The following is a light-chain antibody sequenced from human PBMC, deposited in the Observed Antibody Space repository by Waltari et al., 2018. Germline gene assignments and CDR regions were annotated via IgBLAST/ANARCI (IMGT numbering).Light chain of an antibody. V-gene: IGKV3-15*01. CDR3: QQYNRWPPIT. Sequence: VVLTQSPATLSVSPGQTAIISCRASQTVSSNLAWYQQKPGQAPSLLIYDASTRASSIPARFRGSGSGTEFTLTINSLQSEDSATYYCQQYNRWPPITFGQGTRLDIK. CDR1: QTVSSN. J-gene: IGKJ5*01. CDR2: DAS.